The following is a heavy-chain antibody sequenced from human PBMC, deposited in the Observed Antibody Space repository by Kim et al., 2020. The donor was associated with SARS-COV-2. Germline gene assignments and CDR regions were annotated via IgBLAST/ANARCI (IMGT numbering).Heavy chain of an antibody. Sequence: YADSGKGRCPIARDNYRNTLYLKMNSRRAEDTAVYYCGKEKGEARPMADYWGQGTLVTVSS. CDR3: GKEKGEARPMADY. D-gene: IGHD6-6*01. V-gene: IGHV3-30*02. J-gene: IGHJ4*02.